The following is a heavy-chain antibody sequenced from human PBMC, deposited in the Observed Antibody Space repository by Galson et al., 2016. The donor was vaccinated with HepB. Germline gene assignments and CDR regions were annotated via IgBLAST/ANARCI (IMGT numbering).Heavy chain of an antibody. D-gene: IGHD3-10*01. Sequence: SLRLSCAASGFSFSRHSMNWVRQAPGKGLEWVAYINDRSRSIFYAASVKGRFTISRDDAKNSLYLQMNSLRADDTAVYYCARGHYGSGTYYNVYFDSWGQGTLVTVSS. CDR2: INDRSRSI. CDR3: ARGHYGSGTYYNVYFDS. V-gene: IGHV3-48*04. J-gene: IGHJ4*02. CDR1: GFSFSRHS.